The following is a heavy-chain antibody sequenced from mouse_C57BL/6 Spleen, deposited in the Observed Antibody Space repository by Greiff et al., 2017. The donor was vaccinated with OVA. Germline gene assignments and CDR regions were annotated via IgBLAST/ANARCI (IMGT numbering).Heavy chain of an antibody. Sequence: VQLQQSGAELVRPGASVKLSCTASGYNFNNYYMHWVKQRPIQGLEWIGKIDPAYGKTKYTPKFQGKATLTADTSSNTAYMQLSSLTSEDTAVDSCARDAGYHGWLEYWGQGTLVTVSA. J-gene: IGHJ4*01. V-gene: IGHV14-3*01. CDR3: ARDAGYHGWLEY. CDR1: GYNFNNYY. D-gene: IGHD1-2*01. CDR2: IDPAYGKT.